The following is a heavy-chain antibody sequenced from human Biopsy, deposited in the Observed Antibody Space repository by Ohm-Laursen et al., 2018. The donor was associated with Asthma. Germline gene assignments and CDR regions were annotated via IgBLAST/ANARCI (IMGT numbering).Heavy chain of an antibody. J-gene: IGHJ4*02. CDR1: YGSITSGGYY. CDR2: IYYSGST. D-gene: IGHD3-22*01. CDR3: ARAQDYYDSRGYYRSFDY. Sequence: SETPSLTCTVSYGSITSGGYYWTWIRQHPGKGLEWIGFIYYSGSTYYNPSLKSRVSISIDTSKNQFSLKLSSVTAADTAVYYCARAQDYYDSRGYYRSFDYWGQGTLVTVSS. V-gene: IGHV4-31*03.